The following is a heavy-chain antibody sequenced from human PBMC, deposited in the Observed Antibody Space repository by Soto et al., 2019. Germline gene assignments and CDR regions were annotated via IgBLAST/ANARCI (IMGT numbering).Heavy chain of an antibody. Sequence: EVQLLESGGGLVQPGGSLRLSCAASGFTFNTYAMSWVRRAPGKGLEWVSGISGSGGGMYYAAPVVGRFTISRDNSKNTLYLQMNSLRVEDTAVYYCAKDIGSSSVFDYWGQGILVTVSS. CDR1: GFTFNTYA. CDR3: AKDIGSSSVFDY. V-gene: IGHV3-23*01. J-gene: IGHJ4*02. CDR2: ISGSGGGM. D-gene: IGHD6-6*01.